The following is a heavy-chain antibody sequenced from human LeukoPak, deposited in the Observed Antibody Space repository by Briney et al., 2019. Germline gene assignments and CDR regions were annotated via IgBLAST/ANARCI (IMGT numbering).Heavy chain of an antibody. CDR3: AREYEAAAGPYFDY. V-gene: IGHV3-23*01. J-gene: IGHJ4*02. D-gene: IGHD6-13*01. CDR2: ISGSGANT. Sequence: GGSLRLSCAASGFMFSDFAMSWVRQTPGKGLEWVAGISGSGANTYYAASVKGRFTTSRDNSQNILFLEMFSLRAEDAAVYYCAREYEAAAGPYFDYWGQGTLVTVSS. CDR1: GFMFSDFA.